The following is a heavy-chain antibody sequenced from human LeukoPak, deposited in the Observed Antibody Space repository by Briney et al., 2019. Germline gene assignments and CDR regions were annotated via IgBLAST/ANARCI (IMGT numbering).Heavy chain of an antibody. V-gene: IGHV3-23*01. D-gene: IGHD5-12*01. Sequence: GGSLRLSCAASGFTFRSYGMNWVREAPGKGLEWVSSISDSGGDTYYADSVKGRFTIFRDNSKNILYLQMNSLRAEDTAVYYCAKVAFGGHVGIDYWGQGTLVTVSS. CDR3: AKVAFGGHVGIDY. CDR1: GFTFRSYG. CDR2: ISDSGGDT. J-gene: IGHJ4*02.